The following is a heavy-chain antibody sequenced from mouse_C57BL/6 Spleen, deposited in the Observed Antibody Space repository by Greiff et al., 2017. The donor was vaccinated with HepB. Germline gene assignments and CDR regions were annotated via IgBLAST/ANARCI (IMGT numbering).Heavy chain of an antibody. CDR2: ISDGGSYT. CDR1: GFTFSSYA. J-gene: IGHJ2*01. Sequence: EVQLVESGGGLVKPGGSLKLSCAASGFTFSSYAMSWVRQTPEKRLEWVATISDGGSYTYYPDNVKGRFTISRDNAKNNLYLQMSHLKSEDTAMYYCARDGYYLRPYFDYWGQGTTLTVSS. V-gene: IGHV5-4*01. CDR3: ARDGYYLRPYFDY. D-gene: IGHD2-3*01.